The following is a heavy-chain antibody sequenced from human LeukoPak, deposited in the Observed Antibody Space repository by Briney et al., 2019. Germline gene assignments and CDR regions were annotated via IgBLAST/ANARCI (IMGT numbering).Heavy chain of an antibody. CDR1: GGSISSGSYY. Sequence: SETLSLTCTVSGGSISSGSYYWSWIRQPAGKGLGWIGRIYTSGSTNYNPSLKSRVTISVDTSKNQFSLKLSSVTAADTAVYYCATGQITMIVVGYFDYWGQGTLVTVSS. CDR2: IYTSGST. D-gene: IGHD3-22*01. CDR3: ATGQITMIVVGYFDY. V-gene: IGHV4-61*02. J-gene: IGHJ4*02.